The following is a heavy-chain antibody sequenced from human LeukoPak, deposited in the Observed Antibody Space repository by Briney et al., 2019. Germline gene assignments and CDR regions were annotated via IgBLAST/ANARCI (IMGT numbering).Heavy chain of an antibody. V-gene: IGHV1-69*05. Sequence: SVKVSCKASGGTFSSYAISWVRQAPGQGLEWMGGIIPIFGTANYAQKFQGRVTITTDESTSTAYMELSSLRSEDTALYYCARVDGGLAAAGIFGYMDVWGKGTTVTVSS. J-gene: IGHJ6*03. D-gene: IGHD6-13*01. CDR1: GGTFSSYA. CDR3: ARVDGGLAAAGIFGYMDV. CDR2: IIPIFGTA.